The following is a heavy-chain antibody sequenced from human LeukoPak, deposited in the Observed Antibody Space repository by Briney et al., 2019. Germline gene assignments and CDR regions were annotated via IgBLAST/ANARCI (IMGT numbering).Heavy chain of an antibody. D-gene: IGHD4-23*01. CDR2: IYYSGST. V-gene: IGHV4-59*01. J-gene: IGHJ4*02. CDR1: GGSISSYY. Sequence: SETLSLTCTVSGGSISSYYWSWIRQPPGKGLEWIGYIYYSGSTNYNPSLKSRVTISVVTSKNQFSLKLSSVTAADTAVYYCARISSVASVVMDYWGQGTLVTVSS. CDR3: ARISSVASVVMDY.